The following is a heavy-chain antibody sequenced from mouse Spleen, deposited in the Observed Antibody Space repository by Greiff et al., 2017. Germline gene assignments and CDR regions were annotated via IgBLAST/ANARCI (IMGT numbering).Heavy chain of an antibody. J-gene: IGHJ2*01. CDR2: IDPEDGDT. D-gene: IGHD1-1*01. V-gene: IGHV14-1*01. CDR3: TTDYYYGSRYFDY. CDR1: GFNIKDYY. Sequence: VQLKQSGAELVRPGASVKLSCTASGFNIKDYYMHWVKQRPEQGLEWIGRIDPEDGDTEYAPKFQGKATMTADTSSNTAYLQLSSLTSEDTAVYYCTTDYYYGSRYFDYWGQGTTLTVSS.